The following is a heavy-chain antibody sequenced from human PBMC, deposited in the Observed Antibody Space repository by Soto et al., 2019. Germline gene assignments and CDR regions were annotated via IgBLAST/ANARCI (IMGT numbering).Heavy chain of an antibody. CDR2: IRDGGEST. J-gene: IGHJ3*02. CDR1: GFIFGNYM. Sequence: EVQLLESGGGLVQPGESLRLSCAFSGFIFGNYMMTWVRPAPGKGLEWVSTIRDGGESTYYADSVKGRFTISRDNSKNPLYLQMDSLGVEDTAVYYCAPHVHCSGGSCHYDAFDIRGQGTMVTVSS. CDR3: APHVHCSGGSCHYDAFDI. D-gene: IGHD2-15*01. V-gene: IGHV3-23*01.